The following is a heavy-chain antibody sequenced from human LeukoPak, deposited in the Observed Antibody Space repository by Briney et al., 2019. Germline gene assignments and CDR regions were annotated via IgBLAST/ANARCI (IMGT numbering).Heavy chain of an antibody. D-gene: IGHD5-12*01. V-gene: IGHV3-11*01. Sequence: PGGSLRLSCAASGFILSDYYMSWIRQAPVKGLEWVSYISSSGSTMYYTDSVKGRFTISRDNAKDSLYLQMNSLRAEDTAVYYCARDPGSGYEEHFDYWGQGTLVTVSS. CDR3: ARDPGSGYEEHFDY. CDR2: ISSSGSTM. CDR1: GFILSDYY. J-gene: IGHJ4*02.